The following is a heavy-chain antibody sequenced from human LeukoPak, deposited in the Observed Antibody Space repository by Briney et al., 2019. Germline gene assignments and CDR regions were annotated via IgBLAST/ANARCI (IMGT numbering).Heavy chain of an antibody. CDR1: GGSFSGYY. Sequence: SETLSLTCAVYGGSFSGYYWSWIRQPPGKGLEWIGQINHSGSTNYNPSLKSRVTISVDTSKNQFPLKLSSVTAADTAVYYCARGLDYGDYGAETVGYYFDYWGQGTLVTVSS. V-gene: IGHV4-34*01. D-gene: IGHD4-17*01. CDR3: ARGLDYGDYGAETVGYYFDY. CDR2: INHSGST. J-gene: IGHJ4*02.